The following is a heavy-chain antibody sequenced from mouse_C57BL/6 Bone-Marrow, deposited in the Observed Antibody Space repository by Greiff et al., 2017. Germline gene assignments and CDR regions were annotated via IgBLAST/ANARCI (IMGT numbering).Heavy chain of an antibody. D-gene: IGHD1-1*01. CDR1: GYAFSSSW. CDR2: IYPGDGDT. Sequence: LVESGPELVKPGASVKISCKASGYAFSSSWMNWVKQRPGKGLEWIGRIYPGDGDTNYNGKFKGKATLTADKSSSTAYMQLSSLTSEDSAVYFCARSDYYGSSTGYFDVWGTGTTVTVSS. CDR3: ARSDYYGSSTGYFDV. V-gene: IGHV1-82*01. J-gene: IGHJ1*03.